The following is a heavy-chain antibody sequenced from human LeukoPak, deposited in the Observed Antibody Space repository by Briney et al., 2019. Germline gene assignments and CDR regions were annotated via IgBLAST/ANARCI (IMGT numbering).Heavy chain of an antibody. CDR3: ARSDYYGSGHGAFDI. J-gene: IGHJ3*02. V-gene: IGHV4-59*01. Sequence: SETLSLTCTVSGGSISSYYWSWIRQPPGKGLEWIGYIYNSGSTNYNPSLKSRVTISIDTSKNHFSLKLNSVTAADTAVYYCARSDYYGSGHGAFDIWGQGTMVTVSS. D-gene: IGHD3-10*01. CDR1: GGSISSYY. CDR2: IYNSGST.